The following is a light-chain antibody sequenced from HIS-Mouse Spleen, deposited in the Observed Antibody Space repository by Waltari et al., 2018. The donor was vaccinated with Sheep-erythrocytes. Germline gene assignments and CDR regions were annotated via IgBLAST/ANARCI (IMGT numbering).Light chain of an antibody. CDR2: DVS. Sequence: QSALTQPRSVSGSPGQSVTISCTGTRRDFGGYNSVSWYQQHPGKAPKLMIYDVSKRPSGVPDRFSGSKSGNTASLTISGLQAEDEADYYCCSYAGSYNHVFATGTKVTVL. CDR3: CSYAGSYNHV. V-gene: IGLV2-11*01. CDR1: RRDFGGYNS. J-gene: IGLJ1*01.